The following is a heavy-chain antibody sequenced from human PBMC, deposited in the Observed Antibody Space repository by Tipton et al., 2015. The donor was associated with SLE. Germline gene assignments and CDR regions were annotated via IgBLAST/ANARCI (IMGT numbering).Heavy chain of an antibody. D-gene: IGHD2-21*01. J-gene: IGHJ4*02. CDR3: ARHCQIYSFVY. V-gene: IGHV4-4*07. Sequence: TLSLTCSVSGDSISASYWSWIRQPAGKGLEWIGRIYTSGSTNYNPSLKSRVTISVDTSKNQFSLKLSSVTAADTAVYYCARHCQIYSFVYWGQGSLVTVSS. CDR1: GDSISASY. CDR2: IYTSGST.